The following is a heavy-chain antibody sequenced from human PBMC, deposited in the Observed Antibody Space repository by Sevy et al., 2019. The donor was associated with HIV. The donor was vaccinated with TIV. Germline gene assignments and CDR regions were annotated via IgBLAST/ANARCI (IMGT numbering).Heavy chain of an antibody. CDR2: INEGGNKK. J-gene: IGHJ6*02. CDR3: ARDTGGIGMDV. Sequence: GGSLRLSCAASGFTFSNCWMSWVRQAPGKGLEWVANINEGGNKKFYLDSVKGRFTISRDNAKNSLSLQMNSLRAEDTAVYYCARDTGGIGMDVWGQGTTVTVSS. CDR1: GFTFSNCW. V-gene: IGHV3-7*01. D-gene: IGHD6-13*01.